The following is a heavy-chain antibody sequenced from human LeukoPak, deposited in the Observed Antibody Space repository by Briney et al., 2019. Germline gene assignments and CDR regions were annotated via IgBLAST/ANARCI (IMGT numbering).Heavy chain of an antibody. Sequence: GGSLRLSCTASGFTFGDYAMSWFRQAPGKGLEWVGFIRSKAYGGTAEYAASVKGRITISRDDSKSIAYLQMNSLKTEDTAVYYCTRFRRGDWFDPWGQGTLVTVSS. CDR2: IRSKAYGGTA. CDR1: GFTFGDYA. V-gene: IGHV3-49*03. D-gene: IGHD3-10*01. J-gene: IGHJ5*02. CDR3: TRFRRGDWFDP.